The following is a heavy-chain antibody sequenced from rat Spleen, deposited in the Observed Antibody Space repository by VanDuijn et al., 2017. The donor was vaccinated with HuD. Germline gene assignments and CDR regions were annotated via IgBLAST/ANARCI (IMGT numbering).Heavy chain of an antibody. V-gene: IGHV2-15*01. D-gene: IGHD1-11*01. CDR3: TRSYGGYSQHWFAY. Sequence: QVQLKESGPGLVQPSQTLSLTCTVSGFSLTSYHVSWVRQPPGKSLVWMGTIWAGGGTNYNSAVQSRLSISRDTSKSQVFLKMNSLQTDTAIYFCTRSYGGYSQHWFAYWGQGTLVTVSS. CDR1: GFSLTSYH. J-gene: IGHJ3*01. CDR2: IWAGGGT.